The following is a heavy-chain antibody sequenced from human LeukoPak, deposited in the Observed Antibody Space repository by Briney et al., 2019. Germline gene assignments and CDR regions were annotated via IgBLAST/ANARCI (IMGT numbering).Heavy chain of an antibody. CDR1: GFTFSDYY. Sequence: GGSLRLSCAASGFTFSDYYMSWIRQAPGKGLEWVSYISSSGSTIYYADSVKGRFTISRDNAKNSLYLQMNSLRAEDTAVYYCARERRRTDYYYYYYMDVWGKGTTVTISS. CDR3: ARERRRTDYYYYYYMDV. V-gene: IGHV3-11*04. CDR2: ISSSGSTI. J-gene: IGHJ6*03.